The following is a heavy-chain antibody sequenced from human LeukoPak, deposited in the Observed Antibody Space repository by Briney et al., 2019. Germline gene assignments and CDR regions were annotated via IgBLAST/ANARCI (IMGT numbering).Heavy chain of an antibody. CDR2: IVVGSGNT. Sequence: SVKVSCKASGFTFASSAVQWVRQARGQRLEWIGWIVVGSGNTNYAQKFQGRVTITRDMSTSTAYMELSSLRSEDTAVYYCAALQGPYSSSWYEPFDYWGQGTLVTVSS. CDR3: AALQGPYSSSWYEPFDY. D-gene: IGHD6-13*01. CDR1: GFTFASSA. V-gene: IGHV1-58*01. J-gene: IGHJ4*02.